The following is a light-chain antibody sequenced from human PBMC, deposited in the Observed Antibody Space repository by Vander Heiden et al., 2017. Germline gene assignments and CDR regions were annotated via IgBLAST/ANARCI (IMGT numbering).Light chain of an antibody. J-gene: IGKJ2*01. V-gene: IGKV3-20*01. CDR2: GAS. CDR1: QSVSSSY. Sequence: EIALTQSPGTLSLSPGERATLSCRASQSVSSSYLAWYQQKPGQAPRLLIYGASSRATGIPDRFSGSGSGTDFTLTISRLDPEDFAVYYCQQYGSSPFMYTFGQGTKLEIK. CDR3: QQYGSSPFMYT.